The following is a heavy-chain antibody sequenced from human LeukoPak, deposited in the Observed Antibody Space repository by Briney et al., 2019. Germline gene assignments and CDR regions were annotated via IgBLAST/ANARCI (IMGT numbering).Heavy chain of an antibody. CDR2: IYYSGST. Sequence: SETLSLTCTVSGGSISSYYWSWIRQPPGKGLEWIGYIYYSGSTNYNPSLKSRVTISVDTSKNQFSLKLSSVTAADTAVYYCARVERDYYGSGSYLGYYYYYYMDVWGKGTTVTISS. CDR1: GGSISSYY. V-gene: IGHV4-59*01. D-gene: IGHD3-10*01. CDR3: ARVERDYYGSGSYLGYYYYYYMDV. J-gene: IGHJ6*03.